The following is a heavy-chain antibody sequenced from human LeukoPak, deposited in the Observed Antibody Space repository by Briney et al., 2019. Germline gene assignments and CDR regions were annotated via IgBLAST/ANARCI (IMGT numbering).Heavy chain of an antibody. V-gene: IGHV3-30*04. CDR1: EFTFSTYS. Sequence: PGGSLRLSCAASEFTFSTYSMHWVRQAPGKGLEWVAVISHDGNNIYYPDSVKGRFTISRDNSKNTLYLQMNSVGSGDTAVYYCARDIAVGSGCYDCWGQGGLVTVPS. D-gene: IGHD6-19*01. J-gene: IGHJ4*02. CDR2: ISHDGNNI. CDR3: ARDIAVGSGCYDC.